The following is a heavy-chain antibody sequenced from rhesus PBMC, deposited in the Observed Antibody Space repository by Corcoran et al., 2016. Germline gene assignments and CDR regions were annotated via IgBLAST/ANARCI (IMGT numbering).Heavy chain of an antibody. D-gene: IGHD6-25*01. V-gene: IGHV2-174*01. CDR3: ARGIAAAGTRFDY. CDR1: GFSLTPTGMG. Sequence: QVTLKESGPALVKPTQTLTLTCTFSGFSLTPTGMGVGWIRQPPGKALEWLALSYWDDDKGDSTSLKNRLTISKDTSKNQVVLTMTNMDPVDTATYSCARGIAAAGTRFDYWGQGVLVTVSS. J-gene: IGHJ4*01. CDR2: SYWDDDK.